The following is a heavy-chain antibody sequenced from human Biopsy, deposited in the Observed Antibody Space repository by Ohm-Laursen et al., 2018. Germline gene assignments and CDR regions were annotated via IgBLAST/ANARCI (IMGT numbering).Heavy chain of an antibody. CDR3: ARHAPSYSGSYWRYFDL. CDR2: ISYTGST. CDR1: GGFISSSSYY. J-gene: IGHJ2*01. V-gene: IGHV4-39*01. D-gene: IGHD1-26*01. Sequence: SETLSLTRTVSGGFISSSSYYWGWIRQPLGKGLEWIGSISYTGSTHDNPSLTSRVTISVDTSKNQFSLKLYSLTAADTAVYYCARHAPSYSGSYWRYFDLWGCGTLVTVSS.